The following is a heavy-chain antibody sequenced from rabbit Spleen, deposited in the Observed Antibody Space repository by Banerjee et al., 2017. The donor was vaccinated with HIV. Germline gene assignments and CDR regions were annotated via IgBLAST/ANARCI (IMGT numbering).Heavy chain of an antibody. CDR2: VDVGSSGFT. CDR1: GFSFSFSNY. V-gene: IGHV1S40*01. D-gene: IGHD8-1*01. Sequence: QSLEESGGDLVKPGASLTLTCTASGFSFSFSNYMCWVRQAPGKGLEWIGCVDVGSSGFTYFANWAKGRFTISKTSSTTVTLKMTSLTAADTATYFCARDTGSSFSSYGMDLWGPGTLVTVS. J-gene: IGHJ6*01. CDR3: ARDTGSSFSSYGMDL.